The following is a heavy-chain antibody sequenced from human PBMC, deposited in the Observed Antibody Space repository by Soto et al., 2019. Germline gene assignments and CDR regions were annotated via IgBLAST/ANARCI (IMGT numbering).Heavy chain of an antibody. CDR2: IIPIFGTA. CDR1: GGTFSSYA. CDR3: ARDKRSGDSSRLWWFDT. D-gene: IGHD6-13*01. Sequence: SVKVSCKASGGTFSSYAISRVRQAPGQGLEWMGGIIPIFGTANYAQKFQGRVTITADESTSTAYMELSSLRSEDTAVYYCARDKRSGDSSRLWWFDTWGQGTLVTVSS. V-gene: IGHV1-69*13. J-gene: IGHJ5*02.